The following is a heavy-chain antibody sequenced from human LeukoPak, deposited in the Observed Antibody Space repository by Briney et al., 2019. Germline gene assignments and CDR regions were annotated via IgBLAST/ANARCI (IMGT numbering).Heavy chain of an antibody. CDR1: GYTLTELS. V-gene: IGHV1-24*01. CDR3: ARSRYGSGSYCFGH. D-gene: IGHD3-10*01. CDR2: FDPEDGET. Sequence: ASVKVSCKVSGYTLTELSMHWVRQAPGKGLEWMGGFDPEDGETIYAQKFQGRVTMTRDTSISTAYMELSRLRSDDTAVYYCARSRYGSGSYCFGHWGQGTLVTVSA. J-gene: IGHJ4*02.